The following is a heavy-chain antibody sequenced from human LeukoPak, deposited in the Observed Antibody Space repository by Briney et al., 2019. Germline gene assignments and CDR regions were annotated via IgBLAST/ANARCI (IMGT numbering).Heavy chain of an antibody. V-gene: IGHV4-61*02. CDR2: IYSTGST. CDR3: AGDDYKENEYYFDF. Sequence: SETLSLTCTVSGGSISSGSYYWSWIRQPAGKGLEWIGRIYSTGSTNYNPSLKSRVTISVDTSRNPFSLRLSSVTAADTAVYYCAGDDYKENEYYFDFWGQGTLVTVSS. D-gene: IGHD4-11*01. J-gene: IGHJ4*02. CDR1: GGSISSGSYY.